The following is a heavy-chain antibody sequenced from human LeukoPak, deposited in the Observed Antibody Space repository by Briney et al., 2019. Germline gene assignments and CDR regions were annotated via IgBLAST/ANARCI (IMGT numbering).Heavy chain of an antibody. Sequence: PGGSLRLSCAASGFIFSNFWMSWVRQAPGKGLEWVANIKQGGSEKYYVDSVKGRFTISRDNARNSLSLQMNSLRAEDTAVYYCARGGYSYGWDYFDYWGQGTLVTVSS. J-gene: IGHJ4*02. CDR3: ARGGYSYGWDYFDY. D-gene: IGHD5-18*01. V-gene: IGHV3-7*01. CDR2: IKQGGSEK. CDR1: GFIFSNFW.